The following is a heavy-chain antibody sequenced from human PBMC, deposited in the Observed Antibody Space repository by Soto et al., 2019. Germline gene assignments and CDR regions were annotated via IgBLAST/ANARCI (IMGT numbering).Heavy chain of an antibody. CDR2: IWYHGKNE. Sequence: QVQLVESGGGVVQPGRSLRLSCAASGFTFSRFGMHWVRQVPGKGLEWVALIWYHGKNEDYADSVMGRFTISRDNSKNTLYLHMNSLRAEDTAVYYCARRGDSSGYFPNSYDMWGQGTMVTVSS. CDR3: ARRGDSSGYFPNSYDM. J-gene: IGHJ3*02. CDR1: GFTFSRFG. D-gene: IGHD3-22*01. V-gene: IGHV3-33*01.